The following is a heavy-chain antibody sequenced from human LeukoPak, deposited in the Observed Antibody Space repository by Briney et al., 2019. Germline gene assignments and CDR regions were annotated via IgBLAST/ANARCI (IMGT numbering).Heavy chain of an antibody. CDR3: AKKPDYYDSSGYYYYMDV. CDR2: IIPSGHTT. J-gene: IGHJ6*03. Sequence: PGGSLRLSCVASGFTFSSHGMNWVRQAPGKGLEWVSGIIPSGHTTYYADSVKGRFTISRDNSKNTLYLQMNSLRAEDTAVYYCAKKPDYYDSSGYYYYMDVWGKGTTVTISS. D-gene: IGHD3-22*01. V-gene: IGHV3-23*01. CDR1: GFTFSSHG.